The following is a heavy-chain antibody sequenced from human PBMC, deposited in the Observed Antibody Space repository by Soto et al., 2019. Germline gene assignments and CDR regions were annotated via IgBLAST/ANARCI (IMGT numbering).Heavy chain of an antibody. Sequence: ASVKVSCKASGYTFTSYYMHWVRQAPGQGLEWMGIINPSGGSTSYAQKFQGRVTMTRDTSTSTVYMELSSLRSEDTAVYYCARDLVPYDSSGPRDYWGQGTLVIVSS. CDR1: GYTFTSYY. D-gene: IGHD3-22*01. V-gene: IGHV1-46*03. CDR2: INPSGGST. J-gene: IGHJ4*02. CDR3: ARDLVPYDSSGPRDY.